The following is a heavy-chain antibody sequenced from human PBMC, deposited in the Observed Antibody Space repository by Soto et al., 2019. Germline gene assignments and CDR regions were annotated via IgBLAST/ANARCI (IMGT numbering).Heavy chain of an antibody. Sequence: GGSLRLSCAASGFTFSSYAMSWVRQAPGKGLEWVSAISGSGGGTYYADSVKGRFTISRDNSKNTLYLQMNSLRAEDTAVYYCAKDNAAYYYGSGSYNMGMDVWGQGTTVTVSS. J-gene: IGHJ6*02. D-gene: IGHD3-10*01. CDR2: ISGSGGGT. CDR1: GFTFSSYA. V-gene: IGHV3-23*01. CDR3: AKDNAAYYYGSGSYNMGMDV.